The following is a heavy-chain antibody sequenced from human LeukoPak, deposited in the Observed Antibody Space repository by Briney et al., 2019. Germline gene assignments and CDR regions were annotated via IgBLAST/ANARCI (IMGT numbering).Heavy chain of an antibody. Sequence: GGSLRLSCAASGFTFSSYGMHWVRQAPGKGLEWVAFIRYDGSNKYYADSVKGRFTISRDNSKNTLYLQVNSLRAEDTAVYYCAKGLIAVAGVIDYWGQGTLVTVSS. CDR3: AKGLIAVAGVIDY. J-gene: IGHJ4*02. CDR2: IRYDGSNK. V-gene: IGHV3-30*02. CDR1: GFTFSSYG. D-gene: IGHD6-19*01.